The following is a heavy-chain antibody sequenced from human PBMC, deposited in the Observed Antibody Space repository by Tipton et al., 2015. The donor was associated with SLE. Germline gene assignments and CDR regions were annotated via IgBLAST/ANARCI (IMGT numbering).Heavy chain of an antibody. CDR2: ITSRSKYI. Sequence: SLRLSCATSGFTFSTYNMNWVRQAPGKGLEWVSSITSRSKYIYYADSVKGRFTISRDNAKNSLYLQMNSLRADDTAIYYCTRGPSPPGLPGTAGGYGGQATLVTVSS. J-gene: IGHJ4*02. D-gene: IGHD1-7*01. CDR3: TRGPSPPGLPGTAGGY. V-gene: IGHV3-21*03. CDR1: GFTFSTYN.